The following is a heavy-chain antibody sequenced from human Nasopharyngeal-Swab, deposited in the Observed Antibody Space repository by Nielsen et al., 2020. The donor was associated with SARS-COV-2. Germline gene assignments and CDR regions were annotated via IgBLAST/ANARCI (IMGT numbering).Heavy chain of an antibody. CDR1: GFTFSSYG. CDR2: IWYDGSNK. D-gene: IGHD2-2*01. V-gene: IGHV3-33*01. J-gene: IGHJ4*02. CDR3: ARGVPAAAFDY. Sequence: GGSLRLSCAASGFTFSSYGMHWVRQAPGKGLEWVAVIWYDGSNKYYDDSVKGRFTITRDNSKNTLYLQMNSLRADDTAVYYCARGVPAAAFDYWGQGTLVTVSS.